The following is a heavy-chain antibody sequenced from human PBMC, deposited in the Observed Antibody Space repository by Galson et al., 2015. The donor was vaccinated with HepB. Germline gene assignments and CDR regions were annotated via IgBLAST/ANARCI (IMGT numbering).Heavy chain of an antibody. CDR2: IWYDGNSK. V-gene: IGHV3-33*01. Sequence: LRLSCAAPGFTFTNYGIHWVRQAPGKGLEWVAVIWYDGNSKQYADSVKGRFTISRDNSRNTVYLQMNTLRVEDTAVYYCVRDAKMDTGIDYMDVWGKGTTVTVSS. J-gene: IGHJ6*03. D-gene: IGHD5-18*01. CDR1: GFTFTNYG. CDR3: VRDAKMDTGIDYMDV.